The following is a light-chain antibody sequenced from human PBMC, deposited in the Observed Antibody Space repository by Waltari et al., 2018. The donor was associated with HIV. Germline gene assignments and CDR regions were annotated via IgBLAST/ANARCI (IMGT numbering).Light chain of an antibody. J-gene: IGLJ3*02. Sequence: QSALTQPASVSGSPGQSITISCTGTSRDVGGYNYSSWYQQHPCKAPKLMIYDVTNRPSGVSNRFSGSKSGNTASLTISGRQLEDEADYYCSSYTSSSTWVFGGGTKLTVL. CDR1: SRDVGGYNY. CDR3: SSYTSSSTWV. V-gene: IGLV2-14*03. CDR2: DVT.